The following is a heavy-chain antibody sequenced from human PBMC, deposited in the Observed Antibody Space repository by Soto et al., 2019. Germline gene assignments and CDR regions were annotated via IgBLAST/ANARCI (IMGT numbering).Heavy chain of an antibody. CDR2: INHSGST. CDR1: GGSFCGYY. CDR3: ARGSPDPLRGLEWLLYYYYMDV. V-gene: IGHV4-34*01. J-gene: IGHJ6*03. Sequence: SESLSLTCAVYGGSFCGYYWSWIRQPPGKGQERIGEINHSGSTNYNPSLKSRVTISVDTSKNQFSLKLSSVTAADTAVYYCARGSPDPLRGLEWLLYYYYMDVWGKGTTVTVSS. D-gene: IGHD3-3*01.